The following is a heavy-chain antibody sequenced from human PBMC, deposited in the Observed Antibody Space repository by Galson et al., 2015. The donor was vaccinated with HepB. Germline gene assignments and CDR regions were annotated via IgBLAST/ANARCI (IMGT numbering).Heavy chain of an antibody. CDR3: AKDGEVSQLRYFDWLAYYFDY. CDR2: ISGSGGST. D-gene: IGHD3-9*01. V-gene: IGHV3-23*01. Sequence: SLRLSCAASGFTFSSYAMSWVRQAPGKGLEWVSAISGSGGSTYYADSVKGRFTISRDNSKNTLYLQMNSLRAEDTAVYYCAKDGEVSQLRYFDWLAYYFDYWGQGTLVTVSS. CDR1: GFTFSSYA. J-gene: IGHJ4*02.